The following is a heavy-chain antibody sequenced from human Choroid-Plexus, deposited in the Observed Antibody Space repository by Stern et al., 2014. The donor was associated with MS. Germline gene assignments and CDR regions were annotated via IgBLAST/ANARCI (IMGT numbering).Heavy chain of an antibody. Sequence: VQLVESGGGVAQPGRPLILSCAASGFTFSNFGMHWVRQAPGKGLEWVALISYDGGDKYYADSVKGRFTIFRDNSKNSLYMHMNSLGAEDTAVYYCAKDRQWSTYFFDYWGQGSLVTVSS. J-gene: IGHJ4*02. CDR1: GFTFSNFG. CDR2: ISYDGGDK. CDR3: AKDRQWSTYFFDY. D-gene: IGHD2-15*01. V-gene: IGHV3-30*18.